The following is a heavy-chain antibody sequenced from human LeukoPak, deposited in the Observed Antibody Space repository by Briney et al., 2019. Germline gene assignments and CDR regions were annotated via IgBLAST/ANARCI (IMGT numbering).Heavy chain of an antibody. D-gene: IGHD2-2*01. CDR1: GFTFSSYA. J-gene: IGHJ4*02. Sequence: GGSLRLSCAASGFTFSSYAMSWVRQAPGKGLEWVSAISGSGSSTYYADSVKGRFTVSRDNSKNTLYLQMNSLRAEDTAVYYCAKDDIVVVPAPFDYWGQGTLVTVSS. V-gene: IGHV3-23*01. CDR2: ISGSGSST. CDR3: AKDDIVVVPAPFDY.